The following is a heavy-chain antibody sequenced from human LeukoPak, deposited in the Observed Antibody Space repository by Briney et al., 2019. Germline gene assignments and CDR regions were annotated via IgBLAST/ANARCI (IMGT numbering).Heavy chain of an antibody. D-gene: IGHD2-15*01. V-gene: IGHV3-30*18. J-gene: IGHJ4*02. CDR2: ISYDGSNK. CDR1: GFTSSSYG. CDR3: AKDRGYCSGGSCLYFDY. Sequence: PGGSLRLSCAASGFTSSSYGMHWVRQAPGKGLEWVAVISYDGSNKYYADSVKGRFTISRDNSKNTLYLQMNSLRAEDTAVYYCAKDRGYCSGGSCLYFDYWGQGTLVTVSS.